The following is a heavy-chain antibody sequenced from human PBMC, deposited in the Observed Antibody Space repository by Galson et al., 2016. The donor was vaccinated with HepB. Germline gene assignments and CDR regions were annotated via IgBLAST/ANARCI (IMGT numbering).Heavy chain of an antibody. V-gene: IGHV4-38-2*02. CDR3: ARGGNFWSAIDY. D-gene: IGHD3-3*01. J-gene: IGHJ4*02. CDR2: IYQTGST. Sequence: ETLSLTCSVSGYSISRGYYWGWIRQPPGKGLEYIGSIYQTGSTFYNPSLKSRVSLSVDTSKHPFSLRLSSVTAADTALYYCARGGNFWSAIDYWGQGTLVTVSS. CDR1: GYSISRGYY.